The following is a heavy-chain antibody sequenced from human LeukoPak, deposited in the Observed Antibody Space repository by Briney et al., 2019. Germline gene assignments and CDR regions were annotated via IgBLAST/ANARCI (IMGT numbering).Heavy chain of an antibody. CDR1: GGSISSGGYY. J-gene: IGHJ5*02. D-gene: IGHD2-21*01. CDR2: IYYSGST. V-gene: IGHV4-31*03. CDR3: ARSDRNFDNWFDP. Sequence: SQTLSLTCTVSGGSISSGGYYWSWIRQHPGKGLEWIGYIYYSGSTYYNPSLKSRVTISVDTSKHQFSLKLTSVTAADTAVYYCARSDRNFDNWFDPWGQGTLVTVSS.